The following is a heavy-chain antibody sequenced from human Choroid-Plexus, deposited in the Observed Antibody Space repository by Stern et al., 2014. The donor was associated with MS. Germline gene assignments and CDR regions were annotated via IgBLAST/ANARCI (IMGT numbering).Heavy chain of an antibody. D-gene: IGHD2/OR15-2a*01. CDR3: AKDRQYLTYFFDH. J-gene: IGHJ5*02. CDR2: VSYDGSNK. V-gene: IGHV3-30*18. Sequence: VQLLESGGGVVQPGRPLGLSCVASGFTLGSWAMPWVRQAPGKGLEGVAGVSYDGSNKYYADSVKGRFTISRDNSQNTLYMQMSSLRPEDTAVYYCAKDRQYLTYFFDHWGQGSLVTVSS. CDR1: GFTLGSWA.